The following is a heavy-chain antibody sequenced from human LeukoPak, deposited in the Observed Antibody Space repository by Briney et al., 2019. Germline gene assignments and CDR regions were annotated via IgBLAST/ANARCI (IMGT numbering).Heavy chain of an antibody. CDR2: ISGSGGST. CDR3: AKLPVAGLYFDY. J-gene: IGHJ4*02. Sequence: GGSLRLSCAASGFTFSSYAMSWVRQAPGKGLEWISAISGSGGSTYYVDSVKGRFTISRDNSKNTLYLQMNSLRVEDMAVYYCAKLPVAGLYFDYWDQGTLVTVSS. CDR1: GFTFSSYA. V-gene: IGHV3-23*01. D-gene: IGHD6-19*01.